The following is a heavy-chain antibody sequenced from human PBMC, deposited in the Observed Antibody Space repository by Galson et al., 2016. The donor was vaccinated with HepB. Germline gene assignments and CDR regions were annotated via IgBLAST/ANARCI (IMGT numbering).Heavy chain of an antibody. V-gene: IGHV3-48*02. J-gene: IGHJ5*02. D-gene: IGHD6-19*01. CDR2: ISSSSTI. CDR1: GFTFSSYS. CDR3: ARAGNSSGWYPFNFWWFDP. Sequence: SLRLSCAASGFTFSSYSMNWVRQAPGKGLEWVSYISSSSTIYYADSVKGRFTISRDNAKNSLYLQMNSLRDEDTAVYYCARAGNSSGWYPFNFWWFDPWGQGTLVTVSS.